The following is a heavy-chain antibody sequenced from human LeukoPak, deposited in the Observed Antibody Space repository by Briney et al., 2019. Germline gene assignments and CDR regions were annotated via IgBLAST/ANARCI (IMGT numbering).Heavy chain of an antibody. J-gene: IGHJ4*02. V-gene: IGHV1-2*02. CDR3: ANPPTVTSFHY. Sequence: ASVKVSCKASGYTFTGYYIHWVRQAPGQGLEWLGWINPHTGDTYHAQKFQGRVTMTSDASVNTAYMQLSRLKSDDTAIYYCANPPTVTSFHYWGQGTLVTVSS. CDR2: INPHTGDT. D-gene: IGHD4-11*01. CDR1: GYTFTGYY.